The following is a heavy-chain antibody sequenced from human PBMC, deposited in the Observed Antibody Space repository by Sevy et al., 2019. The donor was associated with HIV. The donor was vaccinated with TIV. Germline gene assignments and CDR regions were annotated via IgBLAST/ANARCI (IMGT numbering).Heavy chain of an antibody. CDR3: ARAPGAVIAAGPYDLDY. V-gene: IGHV3-30*04. J-gene: IGHJ4*02. CDR2: ISYDGSNK. Sequence: GGSLRLSCAASGFTFSSHAMHWVRQAPGKGLEWMTIISYDGSNKNHADSVKGRFTISRDNSKNTLYVQMNSLRPEDTAVYYCARAPGAVIAAGPYDLDYWAREPWSPSPQ. CDR1: GFTFSSHA. D-gene: IGHD6-13*01.